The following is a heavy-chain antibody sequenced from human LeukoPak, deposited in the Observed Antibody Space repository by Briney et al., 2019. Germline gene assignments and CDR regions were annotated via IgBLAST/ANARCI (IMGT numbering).Heavy chain of an antibody. CDR3: AADRSSLGGVAHYYYYYYMDV. V-gene: IGHV1-58*01. Sequence: GASVKVSCKASGFTFTSSAVQWVRQARGQRLEWIGWIVVGSGNTNYAQKFQERVTITRDMSTSTAYMELSSLRSEDTAVYYCAADRSSLGGVAHYYYYYYMDVWGKGTTVSVSS. CDR1: GFTFTSSA. D-gene: IGHD3-16*01. CDR2: IVVGSGNT. J-gene: IGHJ6*03.